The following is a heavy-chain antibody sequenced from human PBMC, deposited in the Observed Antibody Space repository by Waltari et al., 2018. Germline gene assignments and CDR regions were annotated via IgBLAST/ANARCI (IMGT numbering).Heavy chain of an antibody. CDR3: ARQEGGWLRLFSSFPYYGMDV. CDR1: GYSISSGYY. D-gene: IGHD5-12*01. J-gene: IGHJ6*02. Sequence: QVQLQESGPGLVKPSETLSLTCAVSGYSISSGYYWGWIRQPPGKGLEWIGSIYHSGRTDYNPSLKSRVTIAVDTSKNQFSLKLSSVTAADTAVYYCARQEGGWLRLFSSFPYYGMDVWGQGTTVTVSS. CDR2: IYHSGRT. V-gene: IGHV4-38-2*01.